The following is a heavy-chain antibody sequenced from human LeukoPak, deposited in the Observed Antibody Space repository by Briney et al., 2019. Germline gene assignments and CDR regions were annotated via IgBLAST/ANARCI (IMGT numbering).Heavy chain of an antibody. CDR1: GITFSSYA. V-gene: IGHV3-23*01. CDR3: ARARPSMWIDY. J-gene: IGHJ4*02. D-gene: IGHD5-12*01. Sequence: PGGSLRLSCAASGITFSSYAMSWVRQAPGKGLEWVSTIVGRGGITYYADSVKGRFTISRDNSKNTLYLQMNSLRPEDTAVYYCARARPSMWIDYWGQGTLVTVSS. CDR2: IVGRGGIT.